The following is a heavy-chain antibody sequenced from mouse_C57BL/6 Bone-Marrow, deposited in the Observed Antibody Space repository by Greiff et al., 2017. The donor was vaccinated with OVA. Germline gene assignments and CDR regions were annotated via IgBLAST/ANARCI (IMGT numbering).Heavy chain of an antibody. J-gene: IGHJ2*01. CDR3: TRSYSNYGDFDY. V-gene: IGHV1-15*01. CDR2: IDPETVGT. CDR1: GYTFTDYE. Sequence: QVQLQQSGAELVRPGASVTLSCKASGYTFTDYEMHWVKQTPVHGLEWIGAIDPETVGTAYNQKFKGKAILTADKSSSTAYMELRSLTSEDSAVYYCTRSYSNYGDFDYWGQGTTLTVSS. D-gene: IGHD2-5*01.